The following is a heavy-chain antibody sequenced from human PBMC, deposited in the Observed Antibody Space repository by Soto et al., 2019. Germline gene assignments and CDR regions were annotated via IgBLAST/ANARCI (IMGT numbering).Heavy chain of an antibody. Sequence: LRLSCAASGFTFSRYAMSWVRQALGKGLEWDSATSGSGGSTYYADSVKGRFTISRDNSKNTLYLQMNSLRAEDMAVYYCAKDLPALIAVAGSTGGYDYWGQGTLVTVSS. V-gene: IGHV3-23*01. CDR2: TSGSGGST. D-gene: IGHD6-19*01. CDR3: AKDLPALIAVAGSTGGYDY. CDR1: GFTFSRYA. J-gene: IGHJ4*02.